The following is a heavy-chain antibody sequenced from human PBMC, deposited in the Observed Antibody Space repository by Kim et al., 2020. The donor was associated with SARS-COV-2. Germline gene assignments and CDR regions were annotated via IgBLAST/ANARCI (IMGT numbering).Heavy chain of an antibody. CDR2: ISGGGAKT. V-gene: IGHV3-23*01. CDR1: GFTFDSYA. D-gene: IGHD2-8*02. CDR3: AKCHSGGGNEAFDI. Sequence: GGSLRLSCAASGFTFDSYAMSWVRQAPGKGLEWVSYISGGGAKTYYAGSVKGRFTIPRDNSKNALFLQLNSLRAEDTALYYWAKCHSGGGNEAFDIWGLG. J-gene: IGHJ3*02.